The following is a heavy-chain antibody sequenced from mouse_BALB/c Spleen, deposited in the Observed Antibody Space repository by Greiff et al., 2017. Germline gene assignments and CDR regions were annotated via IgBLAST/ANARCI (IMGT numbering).Heavy chain of an antibody. V-gene: IGHV5-6-5*01. CDR2: ISSGGST. CDR3: ARGLYDGYY. D-gene: IGHD2-3*01. J-gene: IGHJ2*01. Sequence: EVMLVESGGGLVKPGGSLKLSCAASGFTFSSYAMSWVRQTPEKRLEWVASISSGGSTYYPDSVKGRFTISRDNARNILYLQMSSLRSEDTAMYYCARGLYDGYYWGQGTTLTVSS. CDR1: GFTFSSYA.